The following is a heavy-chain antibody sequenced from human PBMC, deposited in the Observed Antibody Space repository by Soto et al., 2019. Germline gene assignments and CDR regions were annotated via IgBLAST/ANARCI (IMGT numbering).Heavy chain of an antibody. D-gene: IGHD1-26*01. CDR1: GFTFSSYA. V-gene: IGHV3-23*01. CDR2: ISGSGDST. CDR3: AKATRYSGSSGLCDY. J-gene: IGHJ4*02. Sequence: EVQLLESGGGLVQPGGSLRLSCAASGFTFSSYAMSWVRQAPGKGLEWVSAISGSGDSTYSADSVKGRFTISRDNSKNTLYLLMNSLRAEDTAVYYCAKATRYSGSSGLCDYWGQGTLVTVSS.